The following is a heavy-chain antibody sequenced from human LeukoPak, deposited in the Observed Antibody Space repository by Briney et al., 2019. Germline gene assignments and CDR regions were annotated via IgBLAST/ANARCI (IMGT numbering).Heavy chain of an antibody. CDR2: ISSRGDTE. D-gene: IGHD4-17*01. V-gene: IGHV3-30*19. Sequence: GGSLRLSCAESDFTFSMFGMHWVRQAPGKGLEWVAVISSRGDTEDYRDSVKGRFTISGDNSQRTVFLQMNRLTFGDTGVYYCARPRPSYSTVTPLEYWGRGTLVIVSS. J-gene: IGHJ4*02. CDR3: ARPRPSYSTVTPLEY. CDR1: DFTFSMFG.